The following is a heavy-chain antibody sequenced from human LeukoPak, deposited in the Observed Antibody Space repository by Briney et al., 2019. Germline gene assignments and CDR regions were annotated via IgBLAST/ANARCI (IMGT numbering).Heavy chain of an antibody. CDR2: IWYDGSNK. Sequence: GGSLRLSCAASGFTFSSYGMHWVRQAPGKGLEWVAVIWYDGSNKYYADSVKGRFTISRDNSKNTLYLQMNSLRAEDTAVYYCARAPEATDKEHEIDYWGQGTLVTVSS. J-gene: IGHJ4*02. V-gene: IGHV3-33*01. CDR3: ARAPEATDKEHEIDY. CDR1: GFTFSSYG. D-gene: IGHD1-14*01.